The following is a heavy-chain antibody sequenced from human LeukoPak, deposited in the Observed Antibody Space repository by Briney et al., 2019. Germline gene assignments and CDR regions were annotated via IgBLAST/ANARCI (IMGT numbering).Heavy chain of an antibody. V-gene: IGHV1-69*05. CDR2: IIPIFGTA. CDR1: GGTFSSYA. CDR3: ARVGSSGWYVHPTLDY. D-gene: IGHD6-19*01. J-gene: IGHJ4*02. Sequence: GASVKVSCKASGGTFSSYAISWVRQAPGQGLEWMGRIIPIFGTANYAQKFQGGVTMTRDTSISTAYMELTRLISDDTAVYYCARVGSSGWYVHPTLDYWGQGTLVTVSS.